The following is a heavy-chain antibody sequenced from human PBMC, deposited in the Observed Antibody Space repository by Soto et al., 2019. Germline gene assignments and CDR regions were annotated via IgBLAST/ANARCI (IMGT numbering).Heavy chain of an antibody. D-gene: IGHD3-3*01. V-gene: IGHV1-69*13. J-gene: IGHJ6*02. CDR3: ASLRFLEWYPQRYYYYGMDV. CDR1: GGTFSSYA. CDR2: IIPIFGTA. Sequence: SVKVSCKASGGTFSSYAISWVRQAPGQGLEWMGGIIPIFGTANYAQKFKGRVTITADESTSTAYLELSSLRSEDTAVYYCASLRFLEWYPQRYYYYGMDVWGQGTTVTVSS.